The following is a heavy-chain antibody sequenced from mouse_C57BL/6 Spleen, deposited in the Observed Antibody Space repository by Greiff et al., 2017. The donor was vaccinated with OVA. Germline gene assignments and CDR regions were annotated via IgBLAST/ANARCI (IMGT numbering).Heavy chain of an antibody. CDR1: GFNIKDDY. D-gene: IGHD4-1*01. CDR2: IDPENGDT. J-gene: IGHJ2*01. Sequence: VQLQQSGAELVRPGASVKLSCTASGFNIKDDYMHWVKQRPEQGLEWIGWIDPENGDTEYASKFQGKATITADTSSNTAYLQLSSLTSEDTAVYYCTTGTGAHFDYWGQGTTLTVSS. V-gene: IGHV14-4*01. CDR3: TTGTGAHFDY.